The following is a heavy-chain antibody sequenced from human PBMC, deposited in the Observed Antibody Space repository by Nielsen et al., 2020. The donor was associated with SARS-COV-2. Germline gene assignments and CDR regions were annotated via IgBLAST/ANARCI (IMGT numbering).Heavy chain of an antibody. V-gene: IGHV3-13*04. D-gene: IGHD5-24*01. CDR1: GFTFSSYD. CDR3: AREGRDLPLDY. J-gene: IGHJ4*02. CDR2: IGSTYT. Sequence: GESLKISCAASGFTFSSYDMRWVRQAPGKGLEWVSAIGSTYTNYADSVKGRFTISRDDAKNSLYLQMNSLRAEDTAVYYCAREGRDLPLDYWGQGVLVTVSS.